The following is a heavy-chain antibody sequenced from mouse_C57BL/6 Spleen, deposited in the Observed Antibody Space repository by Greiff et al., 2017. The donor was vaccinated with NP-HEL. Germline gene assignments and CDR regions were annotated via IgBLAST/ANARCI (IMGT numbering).Heavy chain of an antibody. D-gene: IGHD1-1*01. CDR3: ARATTVVAPFAY. V-gene: IGHV5-4*03. CDR2: ISDGGSYT. CDR1: GFTFSSYA. J-gene: IGHJ3*01. Sequence: EVKVVDSGGGLVKPGGSLKLSCAASGFTFSSYAMSWVRQTPEKRLEWVATISDGGSYTYYPDNVKGRFTISRDNAKNNLYLQMSHPKSEDTAMYYCARATTVVAPFAYWGQGTLVTVSA.